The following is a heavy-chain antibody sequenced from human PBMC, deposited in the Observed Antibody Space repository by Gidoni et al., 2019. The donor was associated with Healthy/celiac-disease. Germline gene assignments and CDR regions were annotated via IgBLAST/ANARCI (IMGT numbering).Heavy chain of an antibody. J-gene: IGHJ5*02. V-gene: IGHV2-5*02. Sequence: QITLKESGPTLVKPTQTLTLPCTFSGFSLSPSGVGVGWIRQPPGKALEWLALIYWDDDKRYSPSLKSRLTITKDTSKNQVVLTMTNMDPVDTATYYCAHSDCSGGSCYPKDWFDPWGQGTLVTVSS. CDR2: IYWDDDK. CDR3: AHSDCSGGSCYPKDWFDP. D-gene: IGHD2-15*01. CDR1: GFSLSPSGVG.